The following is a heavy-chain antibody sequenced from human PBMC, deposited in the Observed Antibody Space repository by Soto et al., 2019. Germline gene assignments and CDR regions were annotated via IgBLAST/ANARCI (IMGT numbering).Heavy chain of an antibody. J-gene: IGHJ5*02. V-gene: IGHV3-23*01. CDR2: ISGSGGST. D-gene: IGHD2-2*02. CDR1: GFTFSSYA. Sequence: AGGSLRLSCAASGFTFSSYAMSWVRQAPGKGLEWVSAISGSGGSTYYADSVKGRFTISRDNSKNTLYLQMNSLRAEDTAVYYCAKDKVPAAIALDWFDPWGQGTLVTVSS. CDR3: AKDKVPAAIALDWFDP.